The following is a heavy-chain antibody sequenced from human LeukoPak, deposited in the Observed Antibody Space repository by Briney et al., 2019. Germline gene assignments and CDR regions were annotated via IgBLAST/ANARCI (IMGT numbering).Heavy chain of an antibody. D-gene: IGHD2-15*01. J-gene: IGHJ4*02. Sequence: KPSETLSLTCTVSGGSISSYYWSWIRQPPGKGLEWIGYIYYSGSTNYNPSLKSRVTISVDTSKNQFSLKLSSVTAADTAGYYCGRLECSGGSCYEDYWGQGTLVTVSS. V-gene: IGHV4-59*01. CDR1: GGSISSYY. CDR2: IYYSGST. CDR3: GRLECSGGSCYEDY.